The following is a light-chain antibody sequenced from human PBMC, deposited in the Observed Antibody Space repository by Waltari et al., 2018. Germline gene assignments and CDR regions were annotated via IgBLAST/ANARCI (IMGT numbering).Light chain of an antibody. J-gene: IGLJ3*02. CDR1: SGINVANYR. CDR3: MIWHSSTWV. V-gene: IGLV5-45*02. CDR2: YKSESDK. Sequence: QAVLTQPSSLSASPGASASLTCTLRSGINVANYRIHWYQQKPGSPPQYLLRYKSESDKQQGSGVPSRFSGSKDASANSGILLISGLQSEDEADYYCMIWHSSTWVFGGGTKL.